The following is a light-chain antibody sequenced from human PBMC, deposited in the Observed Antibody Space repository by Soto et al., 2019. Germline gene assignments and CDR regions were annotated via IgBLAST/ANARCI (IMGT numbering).Light chain of an antibody. J-gene: IGKJ1*01. CDR3: QQYSNWPWT. CDR2: AAS. V-gene: IGKV1-17*03. Sequence: DIQMTQSPSAMSASVGDRVNITCRAGQVISNYLAWFQLKPGKVPKRLMYAASTLQSGVPARFSGSGSGTEFTLTISSLQSEDFAVYYCQQYSNWPWTFGQGTKVDI. CDR1: QVISNY.